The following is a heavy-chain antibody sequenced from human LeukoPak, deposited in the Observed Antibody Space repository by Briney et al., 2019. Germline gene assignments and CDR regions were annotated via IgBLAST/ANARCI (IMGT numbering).Heavy chain of an antibody. CDR3: ARGLVRAYYYDSSGYYYFDY. CDR1: GGSFSGYY. V-gene: IGHV4-34*01. D-gene: IGHD3-22*01. Sequence: SETLSLTCAVYGGSFSGYYWSWIRQPPGKGLEWIGGINHSGSTNYNPSLKSRVTISVDTSKNQFSLKLSSVTAADTAVYYCARGLVRAYYYDSSGYYYFDYWGQGTLVTVSS. CDR2: INHSGST. J-gene: IGHJ4*02.